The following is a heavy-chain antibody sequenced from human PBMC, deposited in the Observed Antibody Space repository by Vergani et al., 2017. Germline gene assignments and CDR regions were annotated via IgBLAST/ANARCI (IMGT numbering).Heavy chain of an antibody. CDR3: ASLGSGSYYSAFDY. D-gene: IGHD1-26*01. CDR1: GGSISSYF. J-gene: IGHJ4*02. V-gene: IGHV4-59*01. Sequence: QVQLQESGPGLVKPSETLSLTCTVSGGSISSYFWSWIRQPPGKGLEWIGYIHYSGSTNYYPSLKSRVTISLDTSKNQFSLKLSSVTAADTAVYYCASLGSGSYYSAFDYWGQGTLVTVSS. CDR2: IHYSGST.